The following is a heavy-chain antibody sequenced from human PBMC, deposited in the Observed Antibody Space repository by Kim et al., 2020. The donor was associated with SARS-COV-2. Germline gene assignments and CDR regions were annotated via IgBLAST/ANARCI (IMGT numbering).Heavy chain of an antibody. CDR3: ARWMYYYYDSSGYGGFDY. J-gene: IGHJ4*02. Sequence: GGSLRLSCAASGFTFSSYAMHWVRQAPGKGLEWVAVISYDGSNKYYADSVKGRFTISRDNSKNTLHLQMNSLRAEDTAVYYCARWMYYYYDSSGYGGFDYWGQGTLVTVSS. CDR2: ISYDGSNK. D-gene: IGHD3-22*01. CDR1: GFTFSSYA. V-gene: IGHV3-30-3*01.